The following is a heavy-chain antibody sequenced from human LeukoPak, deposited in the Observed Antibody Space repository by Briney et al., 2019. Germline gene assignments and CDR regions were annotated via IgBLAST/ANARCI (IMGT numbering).Heavy chain of an antibody. CDR2: VNGSGSST. J-gene: IGHJ2*01. V-gene: IGHV3-23*01. D-gene: IGHD3-3*01. CDR1: GFTFSSHA. Sequence: GGSLRLSCAASGFTFSSHAMSWVRQAPGKGLEWVSAVNGSGSSTYYADSVKGRVSISRDNSKNTLYLQMNSLRVEDTALYYCARDFWDDFEYFDLWGRGTLVTVSS. CDR3: ARDFWDDFEYFDL.